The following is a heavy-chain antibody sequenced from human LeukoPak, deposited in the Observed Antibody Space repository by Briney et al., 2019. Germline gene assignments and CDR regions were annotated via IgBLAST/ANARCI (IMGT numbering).Heavy chain of an antibody. V-gene: IGHV3-23*01. D-gene: IGHD3-22*01. CDR3: AKGSYYDSSGSFYFDY. CDR1: GFTFSSYA. J-gene: IGHJ4*02. CDR2: ISGSGDNT. Sequence: GGSLRLSCAASGFTFSSYAMSWVRQAPGKWLEWVSGISGSGDNTYYADSVKGRFTISRDNSKNTLYVQVNSLGTEDTAAYYCAKGSYYDSSGSFYFDYWGQGTLVTVSS.